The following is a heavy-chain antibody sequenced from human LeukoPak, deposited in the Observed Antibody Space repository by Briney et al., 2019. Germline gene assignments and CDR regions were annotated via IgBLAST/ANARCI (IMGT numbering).Heavy chain of an antibody. J-gene: IGHJ6*02. V-gene: IGHV3-48*04. CDR1: GFTFSSYS. D-gene: IGHD2-2*01. CDR2: ISSSSSTI. Sequence: PGGSLRLSCAASGFTFSSYSMNWVRQAPGKGLEWVSYISSSSSTIYYADSVKGRFTISRDNAKNSLYLQMNSLRAEDTAVYYCARDQYCSSTSCYDYGMDVWGQGTTVTVSS. CDR3: ARDQYCSSTSCYDYGMDV.